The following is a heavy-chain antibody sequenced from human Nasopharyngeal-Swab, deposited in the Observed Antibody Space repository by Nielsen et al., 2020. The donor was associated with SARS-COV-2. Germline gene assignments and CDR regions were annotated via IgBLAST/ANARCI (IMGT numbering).Heavy chain of an antibody. CDR3: LRGMAGYGWFDP. D-gene: IGHD2-2*03. CDR2: ISSEGGA. J-gene: IGHJ5*02. Sequence: GESLKISCAASGFSISCYWMHWVRQAPGKGLVWVPRISSEGGANYADAARGRFTISRDNAKNTVYLQMNSLRDEDTAVYYCLRGMAGYGWFDPWGQGSLVTVSS. CDR1: GFSISCYW. V-gene: IGHV3-74*01.